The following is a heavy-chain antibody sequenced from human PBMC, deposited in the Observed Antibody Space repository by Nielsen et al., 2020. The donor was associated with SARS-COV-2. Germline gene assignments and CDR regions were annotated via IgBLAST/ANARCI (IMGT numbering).Heavy chain of an antibody. V-gene: IGHV1-18*01. CDR3: ARDGLRITIFGVVDYFDY. D-gene: IGHD3-3*01. J-gene: IGHJ4*02. CDR2: ISAYNGNT. Sequence: ASGQGLEWMGWISAYNGNTNYAQKLQGRVTMTTDTSTSTAYMELRSLRSDDTAVYYCARDGLRITIFGVVDYFDYWGQGTLVTVSS.